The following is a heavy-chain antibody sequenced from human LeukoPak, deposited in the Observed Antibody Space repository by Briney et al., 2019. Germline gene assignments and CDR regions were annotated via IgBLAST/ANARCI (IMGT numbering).Heavy chain of an antibody. V-gene: IGHV3-21*01. Sequence: GGSLRLSCAASGFTFSRYSMNWVRQAPGKGLEWVSSISISSNYIYYSDSVKGRFTISRDNAKNSLYLQVNSLRAEDTAVYYCARGSRFGVVERDAFDIWGLRTVVTVSS. CDR1: GFTFSRYS. CDR2: ISISSNYI. CDR3: ARGSRFGVVERDAFDI. J-gene: IGHJ3*02. D-gene: IGHD3-3*01.